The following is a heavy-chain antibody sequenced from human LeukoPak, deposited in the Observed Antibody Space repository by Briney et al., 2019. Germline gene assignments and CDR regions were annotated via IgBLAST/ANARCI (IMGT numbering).Heavy chain of an antibody. Sequence: ASVKVSCKASGYTFTSYGINWVRQAPGQGLEWMGWISAKKGNTDYAQKLQGRVNMTTDTSTSTAYMELRSLRSDDTAVYYCARDLRGWSHYYYYYYMDVWGKGTTVTVSS. D-gene: IGHD6-19*01. J-gene: IGHJ6*03. CDR1: GYTFTSYG. V-gene: IGHV1-18*01. CDR2: ISAKKGNT. CDR3: ARDLRGWSHYYYYYYMDV.